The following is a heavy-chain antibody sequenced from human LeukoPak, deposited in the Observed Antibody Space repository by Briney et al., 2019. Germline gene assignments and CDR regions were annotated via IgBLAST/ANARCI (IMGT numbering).Heavy chain of an antibody. CDR1: GFTFSSYA. CDR2: ISYDGSNK. Sequence: GGSLRLSCAASGFTFSSYAMHWVRQAPGKGLEWVAVISYDGSNKYYADSVKDRFTISRDNAKNSLYLQMNSLRAEDTAVYYCARDYYGDYYFDNWGQGTLVTVSS. V-gene: IGHV3-30*04. J-gene: IGHJ4*02. CDR3: ARDYYGDYYFDN. D-gene: IGHD4-17*01.